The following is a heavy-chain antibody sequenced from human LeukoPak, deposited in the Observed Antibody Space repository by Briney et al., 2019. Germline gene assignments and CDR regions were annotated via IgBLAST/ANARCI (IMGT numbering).Heavy chain of an antibody. D-gene: IGHD3-3*01. CDR1: GFTFSIYG. V-gene: IGHV3-30*02. Sequence: GGSLRLSCAPSGFTFSIYGIHWVRQAPGKGLEWVAFIRYDGSRKYYGDSVKGRFTIFRDNSKNTLYLQMNDLRPEDTAVYYFAKSDKLDIWRGPWGQETVVTVSS. CDR2: IRYDGSRK. CDR3: AKSDKLDIWRGP. J-gene: IGHJ5*02.